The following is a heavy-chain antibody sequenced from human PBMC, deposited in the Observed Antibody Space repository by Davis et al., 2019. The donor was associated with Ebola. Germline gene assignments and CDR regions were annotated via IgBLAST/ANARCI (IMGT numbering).Heavy chain of an antibody. V-gene: IGHV5-51*01. CDR3: ATLRRTITGMDDGFDI. Sequence: GESLKISCKGSGNSFTSFWIGWVRQMPGKGLEWMGVIYTGDSDTRYSPSFRGQVTISADKSIKTAFLQWSSLKASDTARYYCATLRRTITGMDDGFDIWGQGTMVTVSS. J-gene: IGHJ3*02. D-gene: IGHD1-20*01. CDR1: GNSFTSFW. CDR2: IYTGDSDT.